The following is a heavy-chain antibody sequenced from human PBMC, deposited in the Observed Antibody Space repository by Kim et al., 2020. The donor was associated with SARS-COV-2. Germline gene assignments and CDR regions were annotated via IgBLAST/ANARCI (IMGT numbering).Heavy chain of an antibody. V-gene: IGHV4-34*01. J-gene: IGHJ6*02. D-gene: IGHD5-12*01. CDR3: ARGASRYSGYVFPNPGKYGMDV. Sequence: SETLSLTCAVYGGSFSGYYWSWIRQPPGKGLEWIGEINHSGSTNYNPSLKSRVTISVDTSKNQFSLKLSSVTAADTAVYYCARGASRYSGYVFPNPGKYGMDVWGQGTTVTVSS. CDR1: GGSFSGYY. CDR2: INHSGST.